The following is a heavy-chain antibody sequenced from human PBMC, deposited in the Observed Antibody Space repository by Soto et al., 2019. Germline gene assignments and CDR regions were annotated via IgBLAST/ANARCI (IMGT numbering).Heavy chain of an antibody. CDR2: IKSKTDGGTT. CDR3: TTDSYITMIVVRFDY. J-gene: IGHJ4*02. D-gene: IGHD3-22*01. CDR1: GFTFSNYA. Sequence: GGSLRLSCAASGFTFSNYAMSWVRQAPGKGLEWVGRIKSKTDGGTTDYAAPVKGRFAISRDDSKNMVYLEMNSLKTEDTAVYYCTTDSYITMIVVRFDYWGQGTLVTVSS. V-gene: IGHV3-15*01.